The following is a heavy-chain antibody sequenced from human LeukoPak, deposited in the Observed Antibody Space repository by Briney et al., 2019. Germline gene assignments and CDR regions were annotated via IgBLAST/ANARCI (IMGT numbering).Heavy chain of an antibody. V-gene: IGHV5-51*01. CDR3: ARQPPGLFATDY. CDR2: IYPGDSNT. CDR1: GYSFTNYW. J-gene: IGHJ4*02. Sequence: GESLKISCKGSGYSFTNYWIAWMRQMPGKDLEWMGIIYPGDSNTRYNPSFQGQVSISADKSISTAYLQWSSLEASDTAMYYCARQPPGLFATDYWGQGTLVTVSS.